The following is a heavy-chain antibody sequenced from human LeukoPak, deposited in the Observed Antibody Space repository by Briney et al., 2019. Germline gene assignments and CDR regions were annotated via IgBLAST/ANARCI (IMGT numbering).Heavy chain of an antibody. Sequence: GGXXRLSCAASGFTFDDYGMSWVRQAPGKGLEWVSGINWNGGSTVYADSVKGRFTISRDNAKNSLYLQMNSLRAEDTALYYCARDKAIFGVVINRNYYYMDVWGKGTTVTVSS. CDR1: GFTFDDYG. CDR2: INWNGGST. J-gene: IGHJ6*03. CDR3: ARDKAIFGVVINRNYYYMDV. D-gene: IGHD3-3*01. V-gene: IGHV3-20*04.